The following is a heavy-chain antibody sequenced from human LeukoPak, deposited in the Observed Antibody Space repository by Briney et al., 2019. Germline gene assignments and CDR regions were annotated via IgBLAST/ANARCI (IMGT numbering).Heavy chain of an antibody. CDR2: IIPIFGTA. J-gene: IGHJ1*01. CDR1: GGTFSSYA. CDR3: ANRYCSSTSCYPQYFQH. D-gene: IGHD2-2*01. V-gene: IGHV1-69*05. Sequence: SVKVSCKASGGTFSSYAISWVRQAPGQGLEWMGGIIPIFGTANYAQKFQGRVTITTDESTSTAYMELSSLRSEDTAVYYCANRYCSSTSCYPQYFQHWGQGTLVTVSS.